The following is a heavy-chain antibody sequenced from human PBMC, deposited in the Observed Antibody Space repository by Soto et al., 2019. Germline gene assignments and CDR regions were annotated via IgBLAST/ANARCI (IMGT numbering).Heavy chain of an antibody. J-gene: IGHJ4*02. CDR3: ARSLAGNKLECPTE. CDR1: GYIFVNYG. V-gene: IGHV1-18*01. D-gene: IGHD3-3*01. Sequence: ASVKVSCKASGYIFVNYGISWVRQAPGQGLEWMGWISAYNGNTKYAQEFQGRVTMTRDTSTSTAYMELGSLTSEDTAVYFCARSLAGNKLECPTEWGQGTLVTVSS. CDR2: ISAYNGNT.